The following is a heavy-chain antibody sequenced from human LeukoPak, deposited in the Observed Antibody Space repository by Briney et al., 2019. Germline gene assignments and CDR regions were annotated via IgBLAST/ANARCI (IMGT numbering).Heavy chain of an antibody. D-gene: IGHD2-2*01. CDR3: VREGGFVVVSAGGAPFAY. CDR2: ISYDGGNK. CDR1: GFTFSSYA. J-gene: IGHJ4*02. Sequence: GGSLRLSRAASGFTFSSYAMHWVRQAPGKGVGWVSVISYDGGNKHYADSLKGRFTISRDNSKKTLYLQKNSVSAEDTAVYYCVREGGFVVVSAGGAPFAYGGQGRLVTVPS. V-gene: IGHV3-30-3*01.